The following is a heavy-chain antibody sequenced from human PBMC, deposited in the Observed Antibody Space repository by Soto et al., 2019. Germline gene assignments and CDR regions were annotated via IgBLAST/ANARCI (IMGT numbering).Heavy chain of an antibody. CDR1: GFSFTTTGVG. J-gene: IGHJ4*02. CDR2: VYWDDDR. CDR3: AHTAGGYCSSVSCYFYH. D-gene: IGHD2-2*01. Sequence: QITLKESGPTLVEPTQPLTLTCTFSGFSFTTTGVGVGWIRQPPGKALEWLALVYWDDDRRYIPSLRSRLTVTKDTSKIQVFLTMANLDPVDTATYYCAHTAGGYCSSVSCYFYHWGQGTLVTVSS. V-gene: IGHV2-5*02.